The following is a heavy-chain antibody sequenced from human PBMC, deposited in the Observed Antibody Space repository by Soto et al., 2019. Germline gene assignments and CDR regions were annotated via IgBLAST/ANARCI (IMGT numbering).Heavy chain of an antibody. CDR2: IIPIFRSS. V-gene: IGHV1-69*13. J-gene: IGHJ5*02. Sequence: SVKASCKASGGTFTDYAFSWVRQAPGQGLEWMGGIIPIFRSSNFAQKFQGRLTIFADASAGTAYMELSSLRSDDTAVYYCARDAGTTIFNWFDPWGQGTLVTVSS. CDR3: ARDAGTTIFNWFDP. D-gene: IGHD1-7*01. CDR1: GGTFTDYA.